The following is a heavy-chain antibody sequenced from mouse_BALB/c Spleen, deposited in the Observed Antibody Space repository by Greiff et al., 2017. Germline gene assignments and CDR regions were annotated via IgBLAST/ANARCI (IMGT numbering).Heavy chain of an antibody. CDR3: ARPYYYGSGDYAMDY. V-gene: IGHV5-17*02. D-gene: IGHD1-1*01. CDR2: ISSGSSTI. Sequence: EVQLVESGGGLVQPGGSRKLSCAASGFTFSSFGMHWVRQAPEKGLEWVAYISSGSSTIYYADTVKGRFTISRDNPKNTLFLQMTSLRSEDTAMYYCARPYYYGSGDYAMDYWGQGTSVTVSS. J-gene: IGHJ4*01. CDR1: GFTFSSFG.